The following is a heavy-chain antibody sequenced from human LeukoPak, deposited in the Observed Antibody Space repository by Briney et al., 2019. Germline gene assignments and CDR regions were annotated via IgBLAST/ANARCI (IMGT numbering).Heavy chain of an antibody. J-gene: IGHJ5*02. V-gene: IGHV4-38-2*01. CDR3: GRHVGYCTNGVCYWFDP. Sequence: SETLSLTCAVSGYSISSGYYWGWIRQPPGKGLEWIGSIYHSGSTYYNPSLKSRITISVDTSKNQFSLKLSSVTAADTAVYYCGRHVGYCTNGVCYWFDPWGQGTLVTVSS. CDR1: GYSISSGYY. CDR2: IYHSGST. D-gene: IGHD2-8*01.